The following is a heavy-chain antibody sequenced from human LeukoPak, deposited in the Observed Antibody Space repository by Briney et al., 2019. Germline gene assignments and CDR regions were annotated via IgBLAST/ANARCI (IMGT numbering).Heavy chain of an antibody. D-gene: IGHD4-23*01. CDR2: INPNSGGT. J-gene: IGHJ5*02. V-gene: IGHV1-2*02. Sequence: ASVKVSCMASGYTFISYGISWVRQAPGQGLEWMGWINPNSGGTNYAQKFQGRVTMTRDTSISTAYMELSRLRSDDTAVYYCARFTGGNYNWFDPWGQGTLVTVSS. CDR1: GYTFISYG. CDR3: ARFTGGNYNWFDP.